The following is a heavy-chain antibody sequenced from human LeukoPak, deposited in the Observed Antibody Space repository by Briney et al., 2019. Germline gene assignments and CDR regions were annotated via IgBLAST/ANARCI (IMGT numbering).Heavy chain of an antibody. Sequence: GGSLRLSCVASGFTFRNYLMNWVRQAPGKGLEWVSFISSTGGTIYYADSVKGRFTISRDNAKNSLYLQMNSLRAEDTAVYYCARDWAGSGSLFDYWGQGALLAVSS. CDR3: ARDWAGSGSLFDY. V-gene: IGHV3-48*04. CDR1: GFTFRNYL. D-gene: IGHD1-26*01. CDR2: ISSTGGTI. J-gene: IGHJ4*02.